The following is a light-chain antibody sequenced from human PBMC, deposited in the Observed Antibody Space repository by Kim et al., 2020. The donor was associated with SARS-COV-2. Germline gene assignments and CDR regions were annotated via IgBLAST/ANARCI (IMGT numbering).Light chain of an antibody. CDR2: GNS. CDR1: SSNIGADYD. V-gene: IGLV1-40*01. CDR3: QSYDSSLSGYV. J-gene: IGLJ1*01. Sequence: QSVLTQPPSVSGAPGQRVTISCTGSSSNIGADYDVHWYQQLPGTAPKLLIYGNSNRPSGVPDRFSGSKSGTSASLATTGLQAEDEADYYCQSYDSSLSGYVFGAGTKVTVL.